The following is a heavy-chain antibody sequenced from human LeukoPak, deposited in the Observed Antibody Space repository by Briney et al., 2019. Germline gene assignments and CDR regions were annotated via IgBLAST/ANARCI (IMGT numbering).Heavy chain of an antibody. D-gene: IGHD6-19*01. CDR1: AFRFGNSS. J-gene: IGHJ4*02. CDR2: ITSTSGSI. CDR3: SSYSSGWFKPLNS. Sequence: GGSLRLSWVRSAFRFGNSSMSWVRQIPGKGLEWVSSITSTSGSIKYVDSVKGRFTISRDNSKNTLFLQMDSLRAEDTAIYYCSSYSSGWFKPLNSWGQGTLVTVSS. V-gene: IGHV3-23*01.